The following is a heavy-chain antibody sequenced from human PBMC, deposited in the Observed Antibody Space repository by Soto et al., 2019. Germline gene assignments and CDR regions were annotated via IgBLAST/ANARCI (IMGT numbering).Heavy chain of an antibody. J-gene: IGHJ6*02. CDR2: IYPGDSDT. D-gene: IGHD6-6*01. CDR3: ARHGPTEQRVQAPGTYYYGMDV. Sequence: PGESLKISCKGSGYSFTSYWIGWVRQMPGKGLEWMGIIYPGDSDTRYSPSFQGQVTISADKSISTAYLQWSSLKASDTAMYYCARHGPTEQRVQAPGTYYYGMDVWGQGTTVTVSS. CDR1: GYSFTSYW. V-gene: IGHV5-51*01.